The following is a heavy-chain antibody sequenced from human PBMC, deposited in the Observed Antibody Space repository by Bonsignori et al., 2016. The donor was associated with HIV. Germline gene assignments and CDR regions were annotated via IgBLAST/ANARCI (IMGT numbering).Heavy chain of an antibody. J-gene: IGHJ4*02. CDR3: TRNRPVAGSDY. CDR2: IYHSGTT. Sequence: QVQLQESGPGLVKPSETLSLTCTVSGSSVSSSYFWGWIRQPPGKGLEWIGSIYHSGTTYYNRSLKSRVTISVDTSKNQFSLELSSVTAADTAIYFCTRNRPVAGSDYWGQGTQVTVSS. CDR1: GSSVSSSYF. D-gene: IGHD6-19*01. V-gene: IGHV4-38-2*02.